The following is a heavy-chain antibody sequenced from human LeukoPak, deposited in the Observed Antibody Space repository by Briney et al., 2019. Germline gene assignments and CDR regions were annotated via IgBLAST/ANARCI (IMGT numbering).Heavy chain of an antibody. CDR2: IREDGSEK. J-gene: IGHJ4*02. D-gene: IGHD6-13*01. V-gene: IGHV3-7*01. CDR1: GFTFSAYW. Sequence: GGSLRLPCAGSGFTFSAYWMSWVRQAPGKGLEWVATIREDGSEKYYVDSVKGRFTISRDNAKNSLYLQMNSLRAEDTAVYYCTRTGYRSNWYVPNWGQGTLVTVSS. CDR3: TRTGYRSNWYVPN.